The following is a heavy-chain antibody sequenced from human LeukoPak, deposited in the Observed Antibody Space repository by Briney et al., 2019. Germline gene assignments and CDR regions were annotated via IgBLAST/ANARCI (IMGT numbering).Heavy chain of an antibody. CDR2: INPSGGST. J-gene: IGHJ6*02. D-gene: IGHD6-13*01. Sequence: ASVKVSCKASGYTFTSYYMHWVRQAPGQGLEWMGIINPSGGSTSYAQKFQGRVTMTEDTSTDTAYMELSSLRSEDTAVYYCARETRKYSSSWYDLTVYYYYYGMDVWGQGTTVTVSS. V-gene: IGHV1-46*01. CDR3: ARETRKYSSSWYDLTVYYYYYGMDV. CDR1: GYTFTSYY.